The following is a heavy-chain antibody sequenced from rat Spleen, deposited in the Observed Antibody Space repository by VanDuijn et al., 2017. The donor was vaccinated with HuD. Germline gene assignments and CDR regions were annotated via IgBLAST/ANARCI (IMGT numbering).Heavy chain of an antibody. J-gene: IGHJ3*01. V-gene: IGHV5-29*01. Sequence: EVQLVESGGGLVQPGRSLKLSCAASGFTFNNYGMAWVRQAPTTGLEWVATISYDGISTYYRDSVRGRFTISSDNAKTTLYLQMDSLRSEDTATYYCTRHDYSGVITNWFAYWGQGTLVTVSS. D-gene: IGHD4-4*01. CDR3: TRHDYSGVITNWFAY. CDR1: GFTFNNYG. CDR2: ISYDGIST.